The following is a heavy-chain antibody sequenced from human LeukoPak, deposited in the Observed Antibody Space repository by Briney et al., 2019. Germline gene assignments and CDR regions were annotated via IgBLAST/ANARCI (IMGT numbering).Heavy chain of an antibody. Sequence: GGSLRLSCAASGFTFRNYAMSWVRQAPGKGLEWVSGIKNSGSSTFYADSVQGRFTISRDNSKNTLYLQMNSLRAEDTAVYYCAKECYYGSGSYPYYFGYWGQGTLVTVSS. V-gene: IGHV3-23*01. J-gene: IGHJ4*02. D-gene: IGHD3-10*01. CDR1: GFTFRNYA. CDR3: AKECYYGSGSYPYYFGY. CDR2: IKNSGSST.